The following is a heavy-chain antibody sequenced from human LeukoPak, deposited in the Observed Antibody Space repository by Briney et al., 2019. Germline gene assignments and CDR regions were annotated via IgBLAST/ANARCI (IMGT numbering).Heavy chain of an antibody. D-gene: IGHD1-26*01. CDR3: ARECLMVGVYDAFDI. V-gene: IGHV3-11*06. J-gene: IGHJ3*02. CDR2: FDRGRDGK. Sequence: GGSLRLSCAGSGFSFSDYYMAWIRQTPGKGLQRVSFFDRGRDGKAHADSVKGRFTISRDNAKNSLYLQMNSLRDEDTAVYYCARECLMVGVYDAFDIWGQGTMVTVSS. CDR1: GFSFSDYY.